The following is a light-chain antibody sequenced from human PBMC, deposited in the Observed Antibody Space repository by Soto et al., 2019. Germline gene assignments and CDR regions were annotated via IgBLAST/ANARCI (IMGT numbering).Light chain of an antibody. V-gene: IGLV2-14*01. CDR3: SSYTSSSTHYV. Sequence: QSVLTQPASVSGSPGQSITISCTGTSSDVGGYNYVSWYQQHPGKAPKLMIYDVSNRPSGVSNRFSGSKSGNTASLTISGLQAEDEADYYCSSYTSSSTHYVFATGTKVPVL. CDR2: DVS. CDR1: SSDVGGYNY. J-gene: IGLJ1*01.